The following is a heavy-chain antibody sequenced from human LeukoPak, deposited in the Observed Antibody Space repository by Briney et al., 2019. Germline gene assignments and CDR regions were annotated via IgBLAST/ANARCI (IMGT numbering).Heavy chain of an antibody. CDR1: GYTFTGYY. D-gene: IGHD1-26*01. J-gene: IGHJ4*02. Sequence: ASVKVSCKASGYTFTGYYIHWVRQAPGQGLEWMGRINPNSGGTDYAQKFQGRVTMTRATSVSTAYMELSRLRSDDTAVYYCATMPWEPRVYWGQGTLVTVSS. CDR2: INPNSGGT. V-gene: IGHV1-2*06. CDR3: ATMPWEPRVY.